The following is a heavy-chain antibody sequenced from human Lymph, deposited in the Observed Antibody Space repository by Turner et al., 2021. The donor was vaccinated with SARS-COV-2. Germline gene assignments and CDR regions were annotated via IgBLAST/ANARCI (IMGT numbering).Heavy chain of an antibody. J-gene: IGHJ4*02. CDR2: ISGSGGST. V-gene: IGHV3-23*04. CDR1: GITFSSYA. CDR3: AKNEMVMIVVDISLIDY. Sequence: VQLVGSGVGLVQPGGSLSLSCAFSGITFSSYAVSWVRQATGKGLEWVSTISGSGGSTYYADSVKGRFTISRDNSKNTLYLKMNSLRDEDTDVYYCAKNEMVMIVVDISLIDYWGQGTLVTVSS. D-gene: IGHD3-22*01.